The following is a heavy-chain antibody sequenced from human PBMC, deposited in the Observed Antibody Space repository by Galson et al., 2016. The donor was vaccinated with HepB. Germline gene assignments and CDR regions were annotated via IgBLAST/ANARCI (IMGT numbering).Heavy chain of an antibody. V-gene: IGHV1-18*04. CDR1: GYIFTTYA. CDR3: ARRGSKNGNWLDP. Sequence: SVKVSCKASGYIFTTYAIRWVRQAPGQGLEWMGWISTHNGNTNYAQKLQGRVTMTTDTSTSTAHMELRSLRSDDTAVYYCARRGSKNGNWLDPWGQGTLVTVSS. J-gene: IGHJ5*02. D-gene: IGHD2-8*01. CDR2: ISTHNGNT.